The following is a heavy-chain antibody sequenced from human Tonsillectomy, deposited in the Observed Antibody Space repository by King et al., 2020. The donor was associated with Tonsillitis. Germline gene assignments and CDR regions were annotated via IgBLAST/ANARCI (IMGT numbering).Heavy chain of an antibody. D-gene: IGHD3-22*01. Sequence: VQLVESGGGLVQPGGSLRLSCAASGFTFSSYAMSWVRQAPGRGLEWVSAISASGGSTYYADSVKGRFTISRDNSKNTLYLQMNSLRAEDTAVYYCAKYFHGCYDSRVYYQAPIIYYFDHWGRGPLVTVPS. V-gene: IGHV3-23*04. CDR1: GFTFSSYA. J-gene: IGHJ4*02. CDR2: ISASGGST. CDR3: AKYFHGCYDSRVYYQAPIIYYFDH.